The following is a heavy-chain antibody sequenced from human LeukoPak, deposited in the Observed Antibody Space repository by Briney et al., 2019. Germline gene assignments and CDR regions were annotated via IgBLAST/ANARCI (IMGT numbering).Heavy chain of an antibody. CDR3: ARAGYYYDSSGYYYMDV. D-gene: IGHD3-22*01. CDR1: GGSISSGSYY. Sequence: SETLSLTCTVSGGSISSGSYYWSWIRQPAGKGLEWIGRIYTSGSTNYNPSLKSRVTMSVDTSKNQFSLKLSSVTAADTAVYYCARAGYYYDSSGYYYMDVWGKGTTVTISS. CDR2: IYTSGST. V-gene: IGHV4-61*02. J-gene: IGHJ6*03.